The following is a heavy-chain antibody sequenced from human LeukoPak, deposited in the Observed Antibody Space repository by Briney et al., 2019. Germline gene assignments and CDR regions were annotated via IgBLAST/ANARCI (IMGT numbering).Heavy chain of an antibody. D-gene: IGHD3-22*01. CDR2: ISWNSGSI. V-gene: IGHV3-9*01. J-gene: IGHJ3*02. CDR3: ASDVTLIVTFIGDAFDI. Sequence: PGGSLRLSCAVSGFTFDDYAMHWVRQAPGKGLEWVSGISWNSGSIGYADSVKGRFTISRDNAKNSLYLQMNSLRAEDTALYYCASDVTLIVTFIGDAFDIWGQGTMVTVSS. CDR1: GFTFDDYA.